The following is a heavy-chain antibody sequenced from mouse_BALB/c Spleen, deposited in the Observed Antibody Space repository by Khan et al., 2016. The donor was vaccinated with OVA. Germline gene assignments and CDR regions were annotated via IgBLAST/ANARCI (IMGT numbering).Heavy chain of an antibody. CDR2: ISYSGGT. CDR1: GYSITSGYA. D-gene: IGHD1-1*01. J-gene: IGHJ2*01. CDR3: ARGNYYGYYCDY. V-gene: IGHV3-2*02. Sequence: EVQLQELGPGLVKPSQSLSLTCTVTGYSITSGYAWNWIRQFPGNKLEWMGYISYSGGTSYNPSLKSRISITRDTSKNQFFLQLNSVTTEDTATYYCARGNYYGYYCDYWGQGTTLTVSS.